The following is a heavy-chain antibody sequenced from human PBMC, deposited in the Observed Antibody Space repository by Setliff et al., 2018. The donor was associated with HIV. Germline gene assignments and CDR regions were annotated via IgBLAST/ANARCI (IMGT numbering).Heavy chain of an antibody. J-gene: IGHJ4*02. CDR3: ARGRRSSGWYVYH. CDR1: GGSASNSRYY. V-gene: IGHV4-61*09. D-gene: IGHD6-19*01. Sequence: TLSLTCTVSGGSASNSRYYWAWIRQPPGKGLEYIGHIYTDGTIKYNPSLKSRVTISVDTSTNQFSLKLSSVTAADTAVYYCARGRRSSGWYVYHWGQGTLVTVSS. CDR2: IYTDGTI.